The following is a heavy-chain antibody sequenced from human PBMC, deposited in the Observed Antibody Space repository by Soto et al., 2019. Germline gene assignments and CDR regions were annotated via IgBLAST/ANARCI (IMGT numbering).Heavy chain of an antibody. CDR1: GGSIRNKY. Sequence: SETLSLTCTVSGGSIRNKYWSWIRQPPGKGLEWIGYIYSSGSTNYNPSLRSRVTISVDTSKNQFSLRLSSVIAADTAVYYCARHVKVLDYYYSYMDVWGKGTTVTVSS. CDR3: ARHVKVLDYYYSYMDV. J-gene: IGHJ6*03. V-gene: IGHV4-59*08. D-gene: IGHD3-10*01. CDR2: IYSSGST.